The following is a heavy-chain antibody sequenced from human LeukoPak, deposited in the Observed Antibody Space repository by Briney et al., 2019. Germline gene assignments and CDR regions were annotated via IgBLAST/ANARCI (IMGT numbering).Heavy chain of an antibody. V-gene: IGHV3-7*01. CDR2: LEQGGIGQ. Sequence: PPRCLTLSCLLSAFTVADDATHWVRQVPGKGLEWVGSLEQGGIGQVYVDSVRGRFTIARDNAKDSLSLKMHSLRVEDTAVYYCVRGMGWYFGLWGRGSLVTVSS. J-gene: IGHJ2*01. CDR1: AFTVADDA. CDR3: VRGMGWYFGL. D-gene: IGHD3-16*01.